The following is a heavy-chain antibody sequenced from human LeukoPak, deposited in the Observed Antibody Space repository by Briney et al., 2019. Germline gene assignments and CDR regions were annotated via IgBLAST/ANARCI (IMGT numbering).Heavy chain of an antibody. Sequence: GASVKVSCTASGYTFTSYGISWVRQAPGQGLEWMGWISAYNGNTNYAQKLQGRVTMTTDTSTSTAYMELRSLRSDDTAVYYCAREAPPYNWNDVGYFDYWGQGTLVTVSS. CDR2: ISAYNGNT. D-gene: IGHD1-20*01. CDR3: AREAPPYNWNDVGYFDY. V-gene: IGHV1-18*01. J-gene: IGHJ4*02. CDR1: GYTFTSYG.